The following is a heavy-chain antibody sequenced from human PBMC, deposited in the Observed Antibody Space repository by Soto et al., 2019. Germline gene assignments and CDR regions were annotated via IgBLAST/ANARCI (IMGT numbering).Heavy chain of an antibody. J-gene: IGHJ6*02. CDR2: IWYDGSNK. CDR3: AKTLFMDV. V-gene: IGHV3-33*06. Sequence: QVQLVESGGGVVQPGRSLRLSCVASGFSFSSHGMHWVRQAPGKGLEWVAVIWYDGSNKYYADSEKGRFTISRDNSKNTLYLQMNSLRAEDTAVYYCAKTLFMDVWGQGTTVTVSS. CDR1: GFSFSSHG.